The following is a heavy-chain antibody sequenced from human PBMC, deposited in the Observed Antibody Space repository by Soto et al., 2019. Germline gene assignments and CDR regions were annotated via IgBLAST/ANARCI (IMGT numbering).Heavy chain of an antibody. Sequence: EVQLVESGGGLVQPGGSLRLSCEASGFTFSSYWMHWVRQAPGKGLVWVSRINSDGSSTSYADSVKGRFTISRDNAKNTLYLQMNSLRAEDTAVYYCAREGNHCSGGSCYDDAFDIWGQGTMVTVSS. J-gene: IGHJ3*02. CDR1: GFTFSSYW. CDR2: INSDGSST. D-gene: IGHD2-15*01. V-gene: IGHV3-74*01. CDR3: AREGNHCSGGSCYDDAFDI.